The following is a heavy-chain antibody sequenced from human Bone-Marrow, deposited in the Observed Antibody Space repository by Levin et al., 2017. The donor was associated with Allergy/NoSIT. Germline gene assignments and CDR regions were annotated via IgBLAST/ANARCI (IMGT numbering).Heavy chain of an antibody. CDR1: GITVSGSS. CDR2: IYTGGRT. Sequence: SCAASGITVSGSSMTWVRQAPGKGLEWVSVIYTGGRTYYADSVKGRCTISRDSSKNTLYLQMNSLRAEDTAVYYCARDSGYYFDSWGQGTLVTVSS. J-gene: IGHJ4*02. CDR3: ARDSGYYFDS. V-gene: IGHV3-53*01.